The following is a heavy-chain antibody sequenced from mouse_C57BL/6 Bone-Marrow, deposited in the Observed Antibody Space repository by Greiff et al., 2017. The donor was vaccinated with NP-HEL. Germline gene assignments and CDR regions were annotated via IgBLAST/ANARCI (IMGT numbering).Heavy chain of an antibody. D-gene: IGHD2-4*01. Sequence: VQLQQPGAELVKPGASVKLSCKASGYTFTSYWMQWVNQRPGQGLEWIGEIDPSDSYTNYNQKFKGKATLTVDTSSTTAYVQLSSLTSEDAAVYYCAKDYDYDGYAMDYWGQGTSATVSS. CDR3: AKDYDYDGYAMDY. CDR2: IDPSDSYT. V-gene: IGHV1-50*01. CDR1: GYTFTSYW. J-gene: IGHJ4*01.